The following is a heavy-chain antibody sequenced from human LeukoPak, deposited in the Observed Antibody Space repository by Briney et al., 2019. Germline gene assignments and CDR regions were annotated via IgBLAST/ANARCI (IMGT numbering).Heavy chain of an antibody. V-gene: IGHV3-48*03. CDR3: ARLGDYYDSSGSPVFDY. D-gene: IGHD3-22*01. J-gene: IGHJ4*02. Sequence: GGSLRLSCAASGFTFSSYEMNWVRQAPGKGLEWVSYISSSGSTIYYAVSVKGQFTISRDNAKNSLYLQMNSLRAEDTAVYYCARLGDYYDSSGSPVFDYWGQGTLVTVSS. CDR2: ISSSGSTI. CDR1: GFTFSSYE.